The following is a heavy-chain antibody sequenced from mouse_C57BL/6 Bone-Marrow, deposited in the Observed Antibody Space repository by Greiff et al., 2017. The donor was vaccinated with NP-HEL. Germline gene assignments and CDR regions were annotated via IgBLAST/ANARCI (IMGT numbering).Heavy chain of an antibody. CDR3: AREIITAVVAGRGFAY. CDR1: GYSITSGYY. J-gene: IGHJ3*01. CDR2: ISYDGSN. D-gene: IGHD1-1*01. Sequence: VQLKESGPGLVKPSQSLSLTCSVTGYSITSGYYWYWIRQFPGNKLEWMGFISYDGSNNYNPSLKNRISITRDTSKNQFYLKLNSVTTEDTATYYCAREIITAVVAGRGFAYWGQGTLVTVSA. V-gene: IGHV3-6*01.